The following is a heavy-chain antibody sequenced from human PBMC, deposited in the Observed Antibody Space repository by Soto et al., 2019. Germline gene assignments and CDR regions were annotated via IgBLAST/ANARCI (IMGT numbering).Heavy chain of an antibody. J-gene: IGHJ4*02. CDR2: ISWNSGSI. CDR1: GFTFDDYA. V-gene: IGHV3-9*01. Sequence: SLKISCAASGFTFDDYAMHWVRQAPGKGLEWVSGISWNSGSIGYADSVKGRFNISRDNAKNSQYLQMNSLRAEDTALYYCAKVGRAYSSGWYVFDYWGQGTLVTVSS. D-gene: IGHD6-19*01. CDR3: AKVGRAYSSGWYVFDY.